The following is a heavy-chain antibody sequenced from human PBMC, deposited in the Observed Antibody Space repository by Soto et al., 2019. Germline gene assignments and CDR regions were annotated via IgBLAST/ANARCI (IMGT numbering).Heavy chain of an antibody. Sequence: ASETLSLTCAVYGGSFSGYYWSWIRQPPGKGLEWIGEINHSGSTNYNPSLKSRVTISVDTSKNQFSLKLSSVTAADTAVYYCARLGRYSGSYYYYYGMDVWGQGTTVTVSS. V-gene: IGHV4-34*01. J-gene: IGHJ6*02. CDR2: INHSGST. CDR1: GGSFSGYY. D-gene: IGHD1-26*01. CDR3: ARLGRYSGSYYYYYGMDV.